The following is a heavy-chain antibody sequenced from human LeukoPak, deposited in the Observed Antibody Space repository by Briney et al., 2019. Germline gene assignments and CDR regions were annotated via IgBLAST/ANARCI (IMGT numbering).Heavy chain of an antibody. CDR3: ARGVHGSGSYGQFDR. Sequence: SETLSLTCTVSGGSINNYYWSWIRQPAGKGLEWIGRIYSSGSTNYNSSLKSRVTMSVDTSKNQFSLQLSSVTAADTAVYYCARGVHGSGSYGQFDRWGQGTLVTVSS. V-gene: IGHV4-4*07. D-gene: IGHD3-10*01. J-gene: IGHJ5*02. CDR1: GGSINNYY. CDR2: IYSSGST.